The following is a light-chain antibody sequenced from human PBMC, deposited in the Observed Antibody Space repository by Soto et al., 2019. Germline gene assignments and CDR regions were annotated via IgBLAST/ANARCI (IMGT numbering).Light chain of an antibody. CDR1: SSDVGSYNL. CDR2: EVI. V-gene: IGLV2-8*01. CDR3: SSYAGSKNFVV. Sequence: QSALTQPASVSGSPGQSITIPCTGTSSDVGSYNLVSWYQQHPGEAPKLMIYEVIKRPSGIPDRFSGSKSDNTASLTVSGLQGEDEADYYCSSYAGSKNFVVFGGGTKLTVL. J-gene: IGLJ2*01.